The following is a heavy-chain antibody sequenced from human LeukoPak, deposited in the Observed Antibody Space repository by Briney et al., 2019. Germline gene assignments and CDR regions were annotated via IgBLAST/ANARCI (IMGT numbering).Heavy chain of an antibody. CDR1: GGSISSYY. CDR2: IYYSGST. J-gene: IGHJ4*02. Sequence: SETLSLTCSVSGGSISSYYWSWIRQPPGKGLEWIGYIYYSGSTNYNPSLKSRVTISVDTSKNQFSLRLSSVTAADTAVYFCARGSSSSHHPALSWGQGTLVTVSS. V-gene: IGHV4-59*01. D-gene: IGHD6-13*01. CDR3: ARGSSSSHHPALS.